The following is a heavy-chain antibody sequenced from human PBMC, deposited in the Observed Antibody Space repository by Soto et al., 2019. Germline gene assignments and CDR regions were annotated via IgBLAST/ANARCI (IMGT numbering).Heavy chain of an antibody. Sequence: QVQLVHSEAEVKKPGASVKVSCKASGYTFTAYSMHWVRQAPGQGLEWVGCFNPDSGDTIYAQKFQGRVTLTRDTSIGTVYMELYSLRSDDTAVYYCAREASAVISLDYWGQGTLVTVSS. CDR3: AREASAVISLDY. CDR2: FNPDSGDT. J-gene: IGHJ4*02. CDR1: GYTFTAYS. V-gene: IGHV1-2*02. D-gene: IGHD6-19*01.